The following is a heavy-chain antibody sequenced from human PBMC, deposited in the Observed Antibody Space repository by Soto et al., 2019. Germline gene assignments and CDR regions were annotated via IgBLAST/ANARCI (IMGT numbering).Heavy chain of an antibody. CDR1: GGSISSYY. CDR2: IYYSGST. J-gene: IGHJ5*02. V-gene: IGHV4-59*01. Sequence: SETLSLTCTVSGGSISSYYWSWIRQPPGKGLEWIGYIYYSGSTNYNPSLKSRVTISVDTSKNQFSLKLSSVTAADTAVYYCARLIYGSGSYYRSDWFDPWGQGTLVTVSS. D-gene: IGHD3-10*01. CDR3: ARLIYGSGSYYRSDWFDP.